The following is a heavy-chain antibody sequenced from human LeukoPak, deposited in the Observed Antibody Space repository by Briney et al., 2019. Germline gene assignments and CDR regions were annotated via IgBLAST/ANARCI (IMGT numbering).Heavy chain of an antibody. CDR2: ISTSGST. V-gene: IGHV4-4*07. D-gene: IGHD6-13*01. CDR1: GASISSYY. Sequence: KSSETLSLTCTVSGASISSYYWSWIRQPAGKGLEWIGRISTSGSTNYKPSLKSRVTMSVDTSKNQFSLKLSSVTAADTAVYYCARDTYKYSSSLGWFDPWGQGTLVTVSS. CDR3: ARDTYKYSSSLGWFDP. J-gene: IGHJ5*02.